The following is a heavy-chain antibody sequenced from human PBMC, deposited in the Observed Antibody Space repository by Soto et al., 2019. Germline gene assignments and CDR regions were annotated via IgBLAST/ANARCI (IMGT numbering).Heavy chain of an antibody. V-gene: IGHV3-74*01. CDR3: AGYREFDY. Sequence: GGSLRLSCAASGFTFSTYWLHWVRQAPGKGLVWVSRINSDGSTTNYADSVKGRFTISRDNAKNSLYLQMNSLRAEDTAVYYCAGYREFDYWGQGTLVTVSS. CDR2: INSDGSTT. J-gene: IGHJ4*02. D-gene: IGHD5-12*01. CDR1: GFTFSTYW.